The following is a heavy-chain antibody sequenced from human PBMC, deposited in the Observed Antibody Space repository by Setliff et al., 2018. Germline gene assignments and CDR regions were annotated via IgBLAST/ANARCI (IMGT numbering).Heavy chain of an antibody. CDR1: GDSFSNYA. Sequence: GASVKVSCKASGDSFSNYAISWVRQAPRQGLEWMGGLIPMFGTPGYAQKFQDRVTITTDESTSTAYMELNSLTSEDTAVYYCARSPALLGIVYLDPWGQGTRVTVSS. J-gene: IGHJ5*02. CDR3: ARSPALLGIVYLDP. CDR2: LIPMFGTP. V-gene: IGHV1-69*05. D-gene: IGHD2-15*01.